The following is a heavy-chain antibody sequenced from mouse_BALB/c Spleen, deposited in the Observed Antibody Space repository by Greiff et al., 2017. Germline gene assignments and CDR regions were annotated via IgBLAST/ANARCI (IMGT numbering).Heavy chain of an antibody. CDR3: ARGGVRLGYYAMDY. Sequence: VQLQQSGAELVRPGTSVKVSCKASGYAFTNYLIEWVKQRPGQGLEWIGVINPGSGGTNYNEKFKGKATLTADKSSSTAYMQLSSLTSDDSAVYFCARGGVRLGYYAMDYWGQGTSVTVSS. CDR1: GYAFTNYL. CDR2: INPGSGGT. J-gene: IGHJ4*01. V-gene: IGHV1-54*01. D-gene: IGHD2-14*01.